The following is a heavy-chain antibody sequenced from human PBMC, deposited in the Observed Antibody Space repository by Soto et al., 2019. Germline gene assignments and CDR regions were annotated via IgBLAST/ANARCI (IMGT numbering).Heavy chain of an antibody. CDR1: GFIFGNYM. V-gene: IGHV3-23*01. D-gene: IGHD2-15*01. CDR3: APHVHCSGGSCHYDVFDI. Sequence: EVQLLESGGGLVQPGESLRLSCAFSGFIFGNYMMTWVRQAPGKGLEWVSTIRDGGESTYYADSVTGRFTISRDNSKNTLYLQMDSVGVEDSAVYYCAPHVHCSGGSCHYDVFDIRGQGTMVTVSS. CDR2: IRDGGEST. J-gene: IGHJ3*02.